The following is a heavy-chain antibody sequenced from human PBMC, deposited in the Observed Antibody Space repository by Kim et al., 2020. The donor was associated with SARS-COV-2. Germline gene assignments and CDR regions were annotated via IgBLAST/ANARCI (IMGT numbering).Heavy chain of an antibody. V-gene: IGHV4-34*01. D-gene: IGHD2-2*01. CDR3: ASRYCSSTSCYGGY. Sequence: NPSLKSRVTISVDTSKNQFSLKLSSVTAADTAVYYCASRYCSSTSCYGGYWGQGTLVTVSS. J-gene: IGHJ4*02.